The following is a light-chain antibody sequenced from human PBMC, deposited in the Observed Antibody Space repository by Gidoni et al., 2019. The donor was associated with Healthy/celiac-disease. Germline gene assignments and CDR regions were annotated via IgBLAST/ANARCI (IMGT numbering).Light chain of an antibody. J-gene: IGLJ2*01. CDR3: LLSYSGARGV. V-gene: IGLV7-46*01. CDR2: DTS. CDR1: TGAVTSGLY. Sequence: QAVVTQEPSLTVSPGGTVTLPCGSSTGAVTSGLYPCWFHQKPGQAPRTLTYDTSNKPACTPARFSGSLLGGKAALTLSGAQPEDEAEYYCLLSYSGARGVFGGGTKLTVL.